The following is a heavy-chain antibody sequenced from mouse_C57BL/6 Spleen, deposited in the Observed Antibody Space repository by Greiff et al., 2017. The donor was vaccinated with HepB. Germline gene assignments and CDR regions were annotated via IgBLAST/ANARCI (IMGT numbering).Heavy chain of an antibody. CDR1: GFTFSSYT. J-gene: IGHJ3*01. CDR3: ASPYYDGSSSFSY. Sequence: EVQLQESGGGLVKPGGSLKLSCAASGFTFSSYTMSWVRQTPEKRLEWVATISGGGGNTYYPDSVKGRFTISRDNAKNTLYLQMSSLRSEDTALYYCASPYYDGSSSFSYWGQGTLVTVSA. V-gene: IGHV5-9*01. CDR2: ISGGGGNT. D-gene: IGHD1-1*01.